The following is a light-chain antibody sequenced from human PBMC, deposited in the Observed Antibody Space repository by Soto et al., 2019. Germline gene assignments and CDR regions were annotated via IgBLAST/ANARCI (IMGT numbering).Light chain of an antibody. CDR3: QQYQSYSDN. CDR1: QSLSSW. CDR2: KAS. V-gene: IGKV1-5*03. Sequence: DIQMTQSPSTLSASVGDRVTITCRASQSLSSWLAWYQQKPGKAPKLLIYKASSLESGVPSRFSGSGSGTEFTLTISSLQPDDFATYYCQQYQSYSDNCGQGTQLEIK. J-gene: IGKJ2*01.